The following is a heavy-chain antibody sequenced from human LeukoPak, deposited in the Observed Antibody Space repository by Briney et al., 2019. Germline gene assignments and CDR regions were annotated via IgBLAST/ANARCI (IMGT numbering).Heavy chain of an antibody. D-gene: IGHD3-10*01. V-gene: IGHV4-38-2*02. CDR2: IYHSGST. CDR3: ARRGAMVRVFDP. J-gene: IGHJ5*02. Sequence: SETLSLTCTVSDYSISSGYYWGWIRQPPGKGLEWIGNIYHSGSTYYNPSLKSRFTISVDTSKNQFSLNLSSVTAADTAVYYCARRGAMVRVFDPWGQGTLVTVSS. CDR1: DYSISSGYY.